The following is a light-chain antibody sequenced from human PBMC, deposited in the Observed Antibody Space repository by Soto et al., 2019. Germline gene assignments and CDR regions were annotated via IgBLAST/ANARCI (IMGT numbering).Light chain of an antibody. CDR1: ETITNND. Sequence: EIVLMQSPDILSLSPGERATVSCRASETITNNDLAWYQQKPGQAPRLLLYGASTRPTGIPDRFSGSGSGTDFPLTIDRLEPEDVAVYFCHHYGSSPPYTFGQGTKRDIK. V-gene: IGKV3-20*01. CDR2: GAS. J-gene: IGKJ2*01. CDR3: HHYGSSPPYT.